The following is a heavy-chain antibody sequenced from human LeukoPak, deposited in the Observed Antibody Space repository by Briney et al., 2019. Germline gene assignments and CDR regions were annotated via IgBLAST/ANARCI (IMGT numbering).Heavy chain of an antibody. Sequence: GGSLRLSCAASGFTFSSYSMNWVRQAPGKGLEWVSYISNTGSTIYYADSVRGRFTISRDNAKNSLYLQMNSLRAEDTAVYYCARGPYTSSNYFDYSGQGTLVTVSS. D-gene: IGHD2-2*01. CDR2: ISNTGSTI. V-gene: IGHV3-48*01. CDR1: GFTFSSYS. CDR3: ARGPYTSSNYFDY. J-gene: IGHJ4*02.